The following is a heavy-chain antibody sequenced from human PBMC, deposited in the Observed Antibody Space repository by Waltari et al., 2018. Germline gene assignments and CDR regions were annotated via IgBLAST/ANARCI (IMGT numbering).Heavy chain of an antibody. CDR3: ARLIGVGVLWFGEPGGYMDV. CDR2: INHSGST. Sequence: QVQLQQWGAELLKPSETLSLTCAVYGGSFSGYYWSWIRQPPGKGLEWIGEINHSGSTNYNPSLKSRVTISVDTSKNQFSLKLSSVTAADTAVYYCARLIGVGVLWFGEPGGYMDVWGKGTTVTVSS. D-gene: IGHD3-10*01. CDR1: GGSFSGYY. V-gene: IGHV4-34*01. J-gene: IGHJ6*03.